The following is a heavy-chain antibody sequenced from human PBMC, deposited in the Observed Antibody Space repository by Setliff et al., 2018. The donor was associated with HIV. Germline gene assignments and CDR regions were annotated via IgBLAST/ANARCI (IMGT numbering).Heavy chain of an antibody. D-gene: IGHD6-6*01. CDR3: ARHRASSSGFPLDF. J-gene: IGHJ4*02. CDR1: GGSIGGSNW. V-gene: IGHV4-4*02. CDR2: IYHSGNT. Sequence: PSETLSLTCAVSGGSIGGSNWWSWVRQPPGKGLEWVGQIYHSGNTYYYPSLKSRVTMSVDTSKNQFSLRLSSVTATDTAVYYCARHRASSSGFPLDFWGQGILVTVSS.